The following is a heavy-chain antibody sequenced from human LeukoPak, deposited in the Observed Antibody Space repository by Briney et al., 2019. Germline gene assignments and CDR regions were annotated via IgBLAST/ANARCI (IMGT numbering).Heavy chain of an antibody. J-gene: IGHJ4*02. CDR2: INSEGSSI. CDR1: GFTFSSYW. Sequence: PGRSLRLSCAASGFTFSSYWMHWVRQAPGKGLVWVSRINSEGSSITYADSVKGRFTISRDNAKSTLYLQMNSLRVEDTAVYYCAREGRVSGYDFDCWGQGTLVTVSS. D-gene: IGHD5-12*01. V-gene: IGHV3-74*03. CDR3: AREGRVSGYDFDC.